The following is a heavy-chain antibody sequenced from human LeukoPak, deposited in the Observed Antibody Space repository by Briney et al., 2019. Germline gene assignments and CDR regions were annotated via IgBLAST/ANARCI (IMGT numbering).Heavy chain of an antibody. J-gene: IGHJ6*02. Sequence: SETLSLTCAVYGGSFSGYYWSWIRQPPGKGLEWIGEINHSGSTNYNPSLKSRVTISADTSKNQFSLKLSSVTAADTAVYYCARAPGGYCSSTSCYAHYYYGMDVWGQGTTVTVSS. V-gene: IGHV4-34*01. CDR2: INHSGST. CDR3: ARAPGGYCSSTSCYAHYYYGMDV. D-gene: IGHD2-2*01. CDR1: GGSFSGYY.